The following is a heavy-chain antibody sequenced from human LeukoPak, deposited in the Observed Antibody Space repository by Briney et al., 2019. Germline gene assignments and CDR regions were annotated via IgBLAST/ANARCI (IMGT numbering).Heavy chain of an antibody. CDR1: GFTFTSHW. Sequence: PGGSLRLSCEASGFTFTSHWMSWVRQVPGKGLEWVGRIKSKTDGGTTDYAAPVKGRFTISRDDSKNTLYLQMNSLKTEDTAVYYCTTDPQDIVVVPAAIAFDYWGQGTLVTVSS. CDR3: TTDPQDIVVVPAAIAFDY. V-gene: IGHV3-15*01. CDR2: IKSKTDGGTT. D-gene: IGHD2-2*02. J-gene: IGHJ4*02.